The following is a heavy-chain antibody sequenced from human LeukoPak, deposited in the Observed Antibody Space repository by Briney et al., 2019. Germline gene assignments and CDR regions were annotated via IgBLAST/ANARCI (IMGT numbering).Heavy chain of an antibody. J-gene: IGHJ4*02. CDR2: IRSDGYHT. CDR1: GFLFDDHD. V-gene: IGHV3-30*02. CDR3: AKPSGSGVDY. D-gene: IGHD1-26*01. Sequence: GGSLRLSCGASGFLFDDHDMHWVRQAPGKGLEWVAYIRSDGYHTYYADSVKGRFTITRDNLKNTLYLQMNSLRLEDMAVYYCAKPSGSGVDYWGRGTRVTVSS.